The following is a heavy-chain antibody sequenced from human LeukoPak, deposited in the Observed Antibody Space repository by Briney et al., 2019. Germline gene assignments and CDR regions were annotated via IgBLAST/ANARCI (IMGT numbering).Heavy chain of an antibody. J-gene: IGHJ4*02. Sequence: PSETLSLTCAVYGGCFSGYYWSWIRQPPARGLEWIGYVYYSRSTNYSPSLKSRVTMSADTSKNQFFLKLSSVTSADTAVYYCARDLWGAGGTNYWGQGTLVIVSS. CDR2: VYYSRST. CDR1: GGCFSGYY. CDR3: ARDLWGAGGTNY. D-gene: IGHD6-13*01. V-gene: IGHV4-59*01.